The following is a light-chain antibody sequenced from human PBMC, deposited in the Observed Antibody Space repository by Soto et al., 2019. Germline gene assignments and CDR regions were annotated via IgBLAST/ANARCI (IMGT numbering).Light chain of an antibody. J-gene: IGLJ3*02. CDR2: DVS. V-gene: IGLV2-14*01. CDR3: SSYTSISTLV. CDR1: SSDVGSYNY. Sequence: QSALTQPASVSVSPGQSITISCTGTSSDVGSYNYVSWYQQHPGKAPKLMIYDVSNRPSGVSTRFSGSKSGNTASLTISGLQAEDEANYYCSSYTSISTLVFGGGTQLTVL.